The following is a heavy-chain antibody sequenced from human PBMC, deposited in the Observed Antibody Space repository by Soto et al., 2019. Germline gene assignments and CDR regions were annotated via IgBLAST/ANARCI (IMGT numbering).Heavy chain of an antibody. V-gene: IGHV5-10-1*01. D-gene: IGHD2-2*01. CDR2: IDPSDSYT. CDR3: ARPCCSRTPAYNGVAFDV. Sequence: GESLKISCKGSGYSFTNYWISWVRQMPGKGLEWMGRIDPSDSYTNYSPSFQGHVTISADKSISTAYLQWSSLKASDTAMYYCARPCCSRTPAYNGVAFDVSGKRTMV. J-gene: IGHJ3*01. CDR1: GYSFTNYW.